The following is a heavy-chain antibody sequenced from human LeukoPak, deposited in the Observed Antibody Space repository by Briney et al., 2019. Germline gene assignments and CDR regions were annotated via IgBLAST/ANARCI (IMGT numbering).Heavy chain of an antibody. CDR1: GFTVSSNY. Sequence: GGSLRLSCAASGFTVSSNYMSWVRQAPGKGLDCVSVIYSGGTTYYTDSAKGRFTVSRDSSKNTLYLQMNSLRAEDTAVYYCARVAIGSALGYFDFWGQGTLVTVSS. V-gene: IGHV3-53*01. CDR3: ARVAIGSALGYFDF. D-gene: IGHD3-10*01. CDR2: IYSGGTT. J-gene: IGHJ4*02.